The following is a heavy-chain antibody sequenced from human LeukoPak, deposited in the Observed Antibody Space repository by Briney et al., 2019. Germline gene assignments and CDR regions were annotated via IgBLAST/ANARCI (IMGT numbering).Heavy chain of an antibody. J-gene: IGHJ4*02. CDR1: GFTVSSNY. Sequence: GGSLRLSCAASGFTVSSNYMSWVRQAPGKGLEWVSVIYSGGTTYYADSVKGRFTISRDNSKNTLYLQMNSLRAEDTALYYCAKFFAPSGGNSGWPWVIDYWGRGTLVTVSS. CDR2: IYSGGTT. CDR3: AKFFAPSGGNSGWPWVIDY. V-gene: IGHV3-53*01. D-gene: IGHD6-25*01.